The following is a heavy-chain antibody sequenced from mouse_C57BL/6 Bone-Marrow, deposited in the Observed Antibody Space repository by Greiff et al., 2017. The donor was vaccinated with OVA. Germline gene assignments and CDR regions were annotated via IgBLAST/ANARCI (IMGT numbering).Heavy chain of an antibody. V-gene: IGHV5-16*01. CDR2: INYDGSST. CDR3: ARDDGGYPPFAY. D-gene: IGHD2-3*01. CDR1: GFTFSDYY. J-gene: IGHJ3*01. Sequence: EVNVVESEGGLVQPGSSMKLSCTASGFTFSDYYMAWVRQVPEKGLEWVANINYDGSSTYYLDSLKSRFIISRDNAKNILYLQMSSLKSEDTATYYCARDDGGYPPFAYWGQGTLVTVSA.